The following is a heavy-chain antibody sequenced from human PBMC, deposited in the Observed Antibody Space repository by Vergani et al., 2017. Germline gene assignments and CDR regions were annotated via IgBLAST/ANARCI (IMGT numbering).Heavy chain of an antibody. CDR3: ARAGDTVTHDFDY. D-gene: IGHD4-17*01. Sequence: QVQLVESGGGVVQPGRSLRLSCAASGFTFSSYGMHWVRQAPGKGLEWVAVISYDGSNKYYADSVKGRFTISRDNSKNTLYLQMNSLRAEDTAVYYCARAGDTVTHDFDYWGQGTLVTVSS. V-gene: IGHV3-30*03. CDR1: GFTFSSYG. J-gene: IGHJ4*02. CDR2: ISYDGSNK.